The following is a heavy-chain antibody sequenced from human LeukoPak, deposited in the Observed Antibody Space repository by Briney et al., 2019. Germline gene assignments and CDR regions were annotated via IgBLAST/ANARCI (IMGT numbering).Heavy chain of an antibody. Sequence: GGSLRLFCAAFGFTFDDYAMHWVRQAPGKGLEWVSHITWDGDSTYYADSVKGQFIISRDNSKNSLYLQMNSLRVEDTALYYCTRDRERGGRGPIRHWGQGTLVTVSS. V-gene: IGHV3-43D*04. J-gene: IGHJ1*01. CDR3: TRDRERGGRGPIRH. CDR2: ITWDGDST. D-gene: IGHD1-1*01. CDR1: GFTFDDYA.